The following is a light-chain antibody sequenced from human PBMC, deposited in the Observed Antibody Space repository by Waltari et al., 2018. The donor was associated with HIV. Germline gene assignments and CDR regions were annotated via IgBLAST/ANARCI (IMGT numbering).Light chain of an antibody. Sequence: AIQMTQSPPSLSASVGGRVTITCRASQGIGNDLGWYQQQPGKPHKLLIYSASRLQSGVASRFSGSGSGTDFTLTISGLRPEDFATYYCMHDYNYPRTFGRGTRLEIK. CDR3: MHDYNYPRT. CDR1: QGIGND. CDR2: SAS. V-gene: IGKV1-6*01. J-gene: IGKJ4*02.